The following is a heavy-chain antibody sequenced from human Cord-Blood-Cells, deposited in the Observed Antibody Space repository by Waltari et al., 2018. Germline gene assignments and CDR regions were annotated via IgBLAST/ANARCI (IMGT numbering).Heavy chain of an antibody. CDR1: GGTFSSYA. D-gene: IGHD7-27*01. Sequence: QVQLVQSGAEVKKPGSSVKVPCKASGGTFSSYAITWVLQAPGQGLEWMGGIIPIFGTANYAQKFQGRVTITADESASTAYMELSSLRSEDTAVYYCARDRNWGSKYFDLWGRGTLVTVSS. J-gene: IGHJ2*01. V-gene: IGHV1-69*01. CDR3: ARDRNWGSKYFDL. CDR2: IIPIFGTA.